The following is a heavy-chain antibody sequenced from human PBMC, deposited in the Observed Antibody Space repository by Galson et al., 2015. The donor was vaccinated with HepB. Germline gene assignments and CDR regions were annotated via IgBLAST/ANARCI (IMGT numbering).Heavy chain of an antibody. J-gene: IGHJ4*02. CDR3: ARGSYYDSSGPYYFDS. Sequence: SLRLSCAASGFTFNNYAMTWVRQAPGKRLEWVSSLDGRGSSKYYPDSLRGRLTISRDNSKNTLYLQMHSLRSEDTAVYYCARGSYYDSSGPYYFDSWGPGTLVTVSS. V-gene: IGHV3-23*01. CDR2: LDGRGSSK. D-gene: IGHD3-22*01. CDR1: GFTFNNYA.